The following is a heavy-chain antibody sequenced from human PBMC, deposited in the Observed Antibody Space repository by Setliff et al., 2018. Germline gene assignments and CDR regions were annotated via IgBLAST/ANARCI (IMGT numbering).Heavy chain of an antibody. J-gene: IGHJ6*03. CDR1: RYTFNSYA. CDR3: AGGGDIITIFGVITPDYYYYMDV. D-gene: IGHD3-3*01. Sequence: ASVKVSCKASRYTFNSYAMNWVGQAPGQGLEWMGWINTNTGNPTYAQGFTGRFVFSLDTSVSTAYLQISSLKAEDTAVYYCAGGGDIITIFGVITPDYYYYMDVWGTGTTVTVSS. CDR2: INTNTGNP. V-gene: IGHV7-4-1*02.